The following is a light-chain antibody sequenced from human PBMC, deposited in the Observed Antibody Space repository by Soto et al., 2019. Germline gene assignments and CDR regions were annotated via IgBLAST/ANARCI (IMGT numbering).Light chain of an antibody. CDR1: SSDVGSYNR. CDR3: SSFTSSNTWV. J-gene: IGLJ3*02. V-gene: IGLV2-18*02. CDR2: EVS. Sequence: QSALTQPPSVSGSPGQSVTISCTGTSSDVGSYNRVSWYQQPPGTAPKLMIYEVSNRPSGVPDRFFGSKSGKTASLTISGLQAVDEADYYCSSFTSSNTWVFGGGTKLTVL.